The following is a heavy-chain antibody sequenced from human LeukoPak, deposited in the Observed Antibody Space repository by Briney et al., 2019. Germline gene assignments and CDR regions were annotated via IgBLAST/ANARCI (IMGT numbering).Heavy chain of an antibody. V-gene: IGHV5-51*01. CDR1: GYTFTHQW. Sequence: GESLRISFKASGYTFTHQWIGWVRQMSGSGLEWMGIIYPRDSDTIYSPSFQGHVTISADTSINTAYLEWSSLEASDTAIYYCARHSDVIGAIWGQRTLVTVSS. D-gene: IGHD3-10*01. CDR2: IYPRDSDT. CDR3: ARHSDVIGAI. J-gene: IGHJ4*02.